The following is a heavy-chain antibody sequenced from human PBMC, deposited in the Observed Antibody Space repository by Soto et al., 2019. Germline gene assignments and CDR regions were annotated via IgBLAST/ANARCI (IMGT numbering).Heavy chain of an antibody. V-gene: IGHV4-34*01. CDR2: INHSGST. CDR1: GGSFSGYY. Sequence: SETLSLTCAVYGGSFSGYYWSWIRQPPGKGLEWIGEINHSGSTNYNPSLKSRVTISVDTSKNQFSLKLSSVTAADTAVYYCARGSPLPPGIAAYWGQGTLVTVSS. J-gene: IGHJ4*02. CDR3: ARGSPLPPGIAAY. D-gene: IGHD6-13*01.